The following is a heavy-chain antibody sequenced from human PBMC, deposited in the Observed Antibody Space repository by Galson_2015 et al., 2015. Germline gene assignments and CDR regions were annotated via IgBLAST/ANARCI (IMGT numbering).Heavy chain of an antibody. D-gene: IGHD3-10*01. J-gene: IGHJ3*02. CDR1: GFTFSSYG. V-gene: IGHV3-30*18. CDR2: ISYDGSNK. Sequence: SLRLSCAASGFTFSSYGMHWVRQAPGKGLEWVAVISYDGSNKYYADSVKGRFTISRDNSKNTLYLQMNSLRAEDTAVYYCANSYGSGSFDAFDIWGQGTMVTVSS. CDR3: ANSYGSGSFDAFDI.